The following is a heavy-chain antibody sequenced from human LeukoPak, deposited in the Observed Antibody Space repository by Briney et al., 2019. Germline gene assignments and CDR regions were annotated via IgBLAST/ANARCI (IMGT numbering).Heavy chain of an antibody. CDR1: GYTFTGYY. CDR2: INPNSGGT. D-gene: IGHD6-13*01. CDR3: ARGIKRIAAAGTEYFQH. Sequence: ASVKVSCKASGYTFTGYYMHWVRQAPGQGLEWMGWINPNSGGTNYAQKFQGRVTMTRDTSISAAYMELSRLRSDDTAVYYCARGIKRIAAAGTEYFQHWGQGTLVTVSS. J-gene: IGHJ1*01. V-gene: IGHV1-2*02.